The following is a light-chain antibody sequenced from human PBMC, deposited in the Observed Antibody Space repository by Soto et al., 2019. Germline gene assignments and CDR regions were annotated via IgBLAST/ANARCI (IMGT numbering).Light chain of an antibody. V-gene: IGLV2-14*01. J-gene: IGLJ2*01. CDR2: EVS. CDR3: SSYTSSSTLVV. Sequence: QPVLTQPASVSGSPGQSITISCTGTSSDVGGYNYVSWYQQHPGKAPKLMIYEVSNRPSGISHRFSGSKSGNTASLTISGLQAEDEADYYCSSYTSSSTLVVFGGGTQLTVL. CDR1: SSDVGGYNY.